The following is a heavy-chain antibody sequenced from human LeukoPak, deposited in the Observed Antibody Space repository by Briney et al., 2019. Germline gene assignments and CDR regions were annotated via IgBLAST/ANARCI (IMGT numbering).Heavy chain of an antibody. V-gene: IGHV3-30*18. CDR3: AKKMAGIYVFDP. Sequence: PGGSLRLSCAASGFTFSDYGMHWVRQAPGKGLEWVAVISYDGSNKYYADSVKGRFTISRDNSKNTLYLQMNSLRAEDTALYYCAKKMAGIYVFDPWGQGTLVTVSS. CDR1: GFTFSDYG. J-gene: IGHJ5*02. D-gene: IGHD5-24*01. CDR2: ISYDGSNK.